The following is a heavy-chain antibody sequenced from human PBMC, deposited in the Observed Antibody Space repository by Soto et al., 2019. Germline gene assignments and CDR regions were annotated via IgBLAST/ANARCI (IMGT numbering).Heavy chain of an antibody. J-gene: IGHJ4*02. V-gene: IGHV3-30-3*01. CDR2: ISYDGSNK. D-gene: IGHD4-17*01. CDR3: AREPSTDYGGNLDY. CDR1: GFTFSSYA. Sequence: PGGSLRLSCAASGFTFSSYAMHWVRQAPGKGLEWVAVISYDGSNKYYADSVKGRFTISRDNSKNTLYLQMNSLRAEDTAVYYCAREPSTDYGGNLDYWGQGTLVTVSS.